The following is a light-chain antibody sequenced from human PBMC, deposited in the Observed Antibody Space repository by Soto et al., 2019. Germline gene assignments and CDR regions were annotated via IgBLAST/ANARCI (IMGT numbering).Light chain of an antibody. J-gene: IGKJ2*01. CDR1: HDVSTF. CDR3: QQSFNSPT. CDR2: AAS. Sequence: IQMTQSPSSLSASIGDRVTITCRASHDVSTFVNWYQQKPGKAPKLLIYAASSLQTGVPSTFSGSGSGTDFTLTISSLQREDIATYFCQQSFNSPTFGQGTKLEIK. V-gene: IGKV1-39*01.